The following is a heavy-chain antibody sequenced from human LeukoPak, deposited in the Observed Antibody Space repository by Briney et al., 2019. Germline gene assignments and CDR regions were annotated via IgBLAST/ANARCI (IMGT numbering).Heavy chain of an antibody. Sequence: GGSLRLSCAASGFTFSSYGMHWVRQAPGKGLEWVAVIWYDGSNKYYADSVKGRFTISRDNSKNTLYLQMNSLRAEDTAVYYCARGRGYSSSSDYWGQGTLVTVSS. V-gene: IGHV3-33*01. D-gene: IGHD6-13*01. CDR3: ARGRGYSSSSDY. J-gene: IGHJ4*02. CDR2: IWYDGSNK. CDR1: GFTFSSYG.